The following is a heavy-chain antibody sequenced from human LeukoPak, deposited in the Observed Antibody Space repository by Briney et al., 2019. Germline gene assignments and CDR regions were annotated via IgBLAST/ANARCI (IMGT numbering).Heavy chain of an antibody. V-gene: IGHV3-23*01. CDR3: AKDMIRLYY. CDR1: GFTFSSYA. J-gene: IGHJ4*02. Sequence: PGGSLRLSCADSGFTFSSYAKSPVRQAPGKGLEWVSAISGSGGSTYYADSVKGRFTISRDNSKNTLYLQMNSLRAEDTAVYYCAKDMIRLYYWGQGTLVTVSS. D-gene: IGHD3-16*01. CDR2: ISGSGGST.